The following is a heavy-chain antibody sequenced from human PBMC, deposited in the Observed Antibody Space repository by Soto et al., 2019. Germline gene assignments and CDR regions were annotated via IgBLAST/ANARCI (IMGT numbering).Heavy chain of an antibody. V-gene: IGHV3-30*18. CDR1: GFTFSSYG. CDR3: ANDKIEDCSSTSCYLRGFGFDP. Sequence: GGSLRLSCAASGFTFSSYGMHWVRQAPGKGLEWVAVISYDGGNTYYADSVKGRFTISRDNSKNTLYLQMNSLRAEDLAVDDWANDKIEDCSSTSCYLRGFGFDPWGQGTLVTVSS. D-gene: IGHD2-2*01. J-gene: IGHJ5*02. CDR2: ISYDGGNT.